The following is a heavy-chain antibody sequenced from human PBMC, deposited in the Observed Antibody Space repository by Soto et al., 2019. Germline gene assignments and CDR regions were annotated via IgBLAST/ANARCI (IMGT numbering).Heavy chain of an antibody. Sequence: PGGSLRLSCAASGFTFSNYGMHWARQAPGKGLEWVAAILYDGSNKYYADSVKGRFTISRDNAKNSLYLQMNSLRAEDTALYYCARDRQYSYGYDYYYGMDVWGQGTTVTVSS. D-gene: IGHD5-18*01. J-gene: IGHJ6*02. CDR3: ARDRQYSYGYDYYYGMDV. CDR1: GFTFSNYG. CDR2: ILYDGSNK. V-gene: IGHV3-33*01.